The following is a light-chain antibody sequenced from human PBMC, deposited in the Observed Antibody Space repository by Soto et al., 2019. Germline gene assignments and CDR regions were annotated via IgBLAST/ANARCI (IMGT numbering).Light chain of an antibody. V-gene: IGKV2-30*01. Sequence: VLTQSPLSLCVTLGQPSSISCRSSQSLIYSNGKTYSNWYQQXPGXSPXXLIYQVSIRDSGVPDTFSGSGSGSGTDFTLKISRVEAEDVGVYYCMEGTPSFGQGTKVDIK. CDR2: QVS. CDR3: MEGTPS. J-gene: IGKJ1*01. CDR1: QSLIYSNGKTY.